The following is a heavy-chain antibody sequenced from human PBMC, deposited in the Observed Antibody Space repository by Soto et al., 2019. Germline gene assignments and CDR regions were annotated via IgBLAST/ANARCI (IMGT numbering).Heavy chain of an antibody. Sequence: QVQLVQSGAEVKKPGSSVKVSCKASGGTFSSYAIGWVRQAPGQGLEWMGGIIPIFGTANYAQKFQGRVTITADESTSTAYMELSSLRSEDTAVYYCARTHYYDSSGYLSGFDYWGQGTLVTVSS. CDR3: ARTHYYDSSGYLSGFDY. CDR2: IIPIFGTA. D-gene: IGHD3-22*01. CDR1: GGTFSSYA. V-gene: IGHV1-69*01. J-gene: IGHJ4*02.